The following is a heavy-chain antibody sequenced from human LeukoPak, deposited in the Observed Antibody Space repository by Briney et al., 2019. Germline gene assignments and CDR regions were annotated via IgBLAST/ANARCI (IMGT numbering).Heavy chain of an antibody. Sequence: GGSPGLSCAASGFTFSSYAMHWVRQAPGKGLEWVAGISYDGSNKYYADSVKGRFTISRDNSKNTLYLQMNSLRAEDTAVYYCAREQVVPAARPPYYYYYGMDVWGKGTTVTVSS. D-gene: IGHD2-2*01. V-gene: IGHV3-30*04. CDR2: ISYDGSNK. CDR1: GFTFSSYA. J-gene: IGHJ6*04. CDR3: AREQVVPAARPPYYYYYGMDV.